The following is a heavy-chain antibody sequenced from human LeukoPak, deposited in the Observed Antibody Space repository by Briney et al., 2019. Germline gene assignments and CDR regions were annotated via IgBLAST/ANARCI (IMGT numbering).Heavy chain of an antibody. J-gene: IGHJ5*02. CDR2: IYQSETT. D-gene: IGHD6-19*01. CDR1: GYSISSGYY. V-gene: IGHV4-38-2*02. CDR3: ARESVAVKWFDP. Sequence: SETLSLTCSVSGYSISSGYYRAWIRQPPGKGLEWIGTIYQSETTYYNPSLKSRVAISLDTSKNQFSLRVNSLTAADTAIYYCARESVAVKWFDPWGQGTLVTVS.